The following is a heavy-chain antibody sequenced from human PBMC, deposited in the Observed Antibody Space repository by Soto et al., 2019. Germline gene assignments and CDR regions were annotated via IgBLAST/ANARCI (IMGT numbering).Heavy chain of an antibody. V-gene: IGHV1-69*06. J-gene: IGHJ4*02. D-gene: IGHD1-26*01. CDR2: IIPIFGTA. CDR3: ASSSGNNYGVGTNYYFDY. CDR1: GGTFSTYS. Sequence: AASVKVSCKTSGGTFSTYSIVWVRQAPGEGLEWMGGIIPIFGTANYAQKFQDRVTITADKSTNTAFMELSSLKSEDTAMYYCASSSGNNYGVGTNYYFDYWGQGTLVTLSS.